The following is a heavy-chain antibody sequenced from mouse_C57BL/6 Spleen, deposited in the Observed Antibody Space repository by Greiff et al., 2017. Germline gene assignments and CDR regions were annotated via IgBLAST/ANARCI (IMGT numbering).Heavy chain of an antibody. CDR3: ARHYYGSVFDD. Sequence: DVHLVESGGGLVKPGGSLKLSCAASGFTFSDYGMHWVRQAPEKGLEWVAYISSGSSTIYYAATVKGRFTISRDNAKNTLFLQMTSLRSEDAAMYYCARHYYGSVFDDWGQGTTLTVSS. V-gene: IGHV5-17*01. CDR1: GFTFSDYG. D-gene: IGHD1-1*01. CDR2: ISSGSSTI. J-gene: IGHJ2*01.